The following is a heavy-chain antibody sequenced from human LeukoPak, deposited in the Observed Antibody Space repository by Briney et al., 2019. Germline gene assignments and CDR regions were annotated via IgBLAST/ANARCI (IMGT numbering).Heavy chain of an antibody. CDR3: ARDNFQHGGDNYGSHYFDY. V-gene: IGHV3-30*04. Sequence: PGGSLRLSCVASGFTFSSYSMHWVRQAPGKGLEWVAVMSHDGINKYCADSVKGRFTISRDISRDTLYLQMNSLRAEDTAVYYCARDNFQHGGDNYGSHYFDYWGQGTLVAVYS. J-gene: IGHJ4*02. D-gene: IGHD5-18*01. CDR2: MSHDGINK. CDR1: GFTFSSYS.